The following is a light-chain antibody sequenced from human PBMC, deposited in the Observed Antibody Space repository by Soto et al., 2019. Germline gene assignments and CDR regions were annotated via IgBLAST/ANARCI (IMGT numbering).Light chain of an antibody. CDR3: QQYNSWTWT. CDR2: GAS. CDR1: QSINTY. V-gene: IGKV3-15*01. J-gene: IGKJ1*01. Sequence: EIVMTQSPDTLPMSPGERATLSCRASQSINTYLAWHQQKPGQAPRLLIYGASTRATGIPARFSGSGSGTAFTLTISSLQSEDFAVYYCQQYNSWTWTFGQGTKVDIK.